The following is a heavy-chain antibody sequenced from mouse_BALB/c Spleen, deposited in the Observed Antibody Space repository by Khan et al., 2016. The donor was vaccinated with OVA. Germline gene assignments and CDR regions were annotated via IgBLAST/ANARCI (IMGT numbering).Heavy chain of an antibody. CDR3: SRGLELLFAMDY. V-gene: IGHV9-3*02. CDR2: ININTGVS. D-gene: IGHD3-1*01. J-gene: IGHJ4*01. CDR1: GFTFTNYG. Sequence: QIQLVQSGPELKKPGETVKISCKTSGFTFTNYGMNWVKQAPGKGLKWMGWININTGVSTYAEVFKGLFVYSLESSASSAYLQINNLKNEDTTTYFCSRGLELLFAMDYWGQGTSVTVSS.